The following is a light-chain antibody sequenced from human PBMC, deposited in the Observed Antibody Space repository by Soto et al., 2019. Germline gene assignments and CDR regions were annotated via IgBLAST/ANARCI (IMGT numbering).Light chain of an antibody. J-gene: IGKJ4*01. CDR2: DAS. CDR1: RSVNQY. V-gene: IGKV3-15*01. Sequence: EVVMTQSPATLSVSPGGRATLSCRASRSVNQYLAWYQQRPGQAPRLLIYDASTRAAGVAARFSGSGSGTDFTLTISSLQSEDVAVYYCQQYNSWPPLTFGGGTKVEI. CDR3: QQYNSWPPLT.